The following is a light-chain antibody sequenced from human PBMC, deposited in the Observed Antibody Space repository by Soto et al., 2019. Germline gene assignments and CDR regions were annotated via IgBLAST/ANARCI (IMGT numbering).Light chain of an antibody. CDR2: KAS. V-gene: IGKV1-5*03. CDR1: QTISSW. J-gene: IGKJ1*01. CDR3: QHCNSYSEA. Sequence: DIQMTQSPSTLSGSVGDRVTITCRASQTISSWLAWYQQKPGKAPKLLIYKASTLKSGVPSRFSGSGSGTEFPHTISSLQPDDFATYYCQHCNSYSEALGQGTKVEL.